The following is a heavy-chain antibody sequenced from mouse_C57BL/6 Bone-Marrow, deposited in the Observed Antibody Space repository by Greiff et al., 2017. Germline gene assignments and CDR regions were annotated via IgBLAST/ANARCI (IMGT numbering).Heavy chain of an antibody. CDR1: GFSLSTSGMG. CDR3: ARSPSYYYGSSFCFDY. Sequence: QVTLKVSGPGILQSSQTLSLTCSFSGFSLSTSGMGVSWIRQPSGKGLEWLAHIYWDDDKRYNPSLKSRLTISKDTSRNQVLLKITSVDTADTATYYCARSPSYYYGSSFCFDYWGQGTTLTVSS. J-gene: IGHJ2*01. V-gene: IGHV8-12*01. D-gene: IGHD1-1*01. CDR2: IYWDDDK.